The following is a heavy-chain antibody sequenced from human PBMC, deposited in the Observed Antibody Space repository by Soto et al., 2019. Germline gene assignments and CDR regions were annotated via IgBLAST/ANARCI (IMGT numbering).Heavy chain of an antibody. CDR2: IYYSGST. J-gene: IGHJ5*02. Sequence: SETLCLTWTVAGGSISSGGDYWSWIHQHPGKGLEWIGYIYYSGSTYYNPSLKSRVTISVDTSKNQFSLKLSSVTAADTAVYYCASNRLTGQNTAAGTTKNWFDPWGQGTLVTVSS. V-gene: IGHV4-31*02. CDR1: GGSISSGGDY. CDR3: ASNRLTGQNTAAGTTKNWFDP. D-gene: IGHD6-13*01.